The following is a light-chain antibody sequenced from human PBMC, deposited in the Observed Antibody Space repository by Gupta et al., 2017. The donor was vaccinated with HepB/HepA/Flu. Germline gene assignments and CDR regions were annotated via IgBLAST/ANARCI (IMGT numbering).Light chain of an antibody. CDR1: QSFSAY. CDR2: DTS. Sequence: EIVLTQSPATLVLSQGERATLSCRASQSFSAYLAWYQQKPGQAPRLLIYDTSKRATGIPARFSGSGSGTDFTLTINSREPEDFAVYYCQQRSLWPPGFTFGPGTTVEI. V-gene: IGKV3-11*01. CDR3: QQRSLWPPGFT. J-gene: IGKJ3*01.